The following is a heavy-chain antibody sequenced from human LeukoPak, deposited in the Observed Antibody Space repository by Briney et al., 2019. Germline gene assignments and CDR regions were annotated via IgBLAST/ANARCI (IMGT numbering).Heavy chain of an antibody. CDR3: TRSAVVLPYYFDY. Sequence: ASVKVSCKVSGYTLTELSMHWVRQAPGKGSEWMGSFDPENGETLYAQEFQGRLTLTEDTSADTAYMELISLRSEDTALYYCTRSAVVLPYYFDYWGQGTLVTVSS. CDR1: GYTLTELS. V-gene: IGHV1-24*01. D-gene: IGHD3-22*01. CDR2: FDPENGET. J-gene: IGHJ4*02.